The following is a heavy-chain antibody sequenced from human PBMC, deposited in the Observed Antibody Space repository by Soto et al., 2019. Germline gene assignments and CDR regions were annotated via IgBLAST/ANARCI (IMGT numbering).Heavy chain of an antibody. CDR2: IIPIFGTA. Sequence: SVKVSCKASGGTFSSYAISWVRQAPGQGLEWMGGIIPIFGTANYAQKFQGRVTITADKSTSTAYMELSSLRSEDTAVYYCAKLQAYSYGPGAYFEYWGQGTLVTAPQ. CDR3: AKLQAYSYGPGAYFEY. J-gene: IGHJ4*02. CDR1: GGTFSSYA. V-gene: IGHV1-69*06. D-gene: IGHD5-18*01.